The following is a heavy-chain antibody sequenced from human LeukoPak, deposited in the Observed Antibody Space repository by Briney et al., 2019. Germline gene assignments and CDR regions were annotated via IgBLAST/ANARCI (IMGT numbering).Heavy chain of an antibody. CDR1: GYTFTSYD. J-gene: IGHJ6*03. CDR3: ARGLSKPSWLQQLKGYYMDV. V-gene: IGHV1-8*01. Sequence: ASVKVSCKASGYTFTSYDINWVRQATGQGLEWMGWMNPNSGNTGYAQKFQGRVTMTRNNSISTAYMDLSSLRSEDTAVYYCARGLSKPSWLQQLKGYYMDVWGKGTTVTVSS. D-gene: IGHD4-11*01. CDR2: MNPNSGNT.